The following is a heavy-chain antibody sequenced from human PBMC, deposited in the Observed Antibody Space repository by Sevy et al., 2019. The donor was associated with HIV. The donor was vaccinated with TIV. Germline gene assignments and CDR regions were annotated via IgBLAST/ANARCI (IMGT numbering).Heavy chain of an antibody. CDR3: AREGFLYGSAMLYYYYGMDV. Sequence: GGSLRLSCAASGFTFSSYWMSWVRQAPGKGLEWVANIKQDGSEKYYVDSVKGRLTISRDNAKNPLYLQMNSLRAEDTAVYYCAREGFLYGSAMLYYYYGMDVWGQGTTVTVSS. V-gene: IGHV3-7*01. D-gene: IGHD3-10*01. J-gene: IGHJ6*02. CDR2: IKQDGSEK. CDR1: GFTFSSYW.